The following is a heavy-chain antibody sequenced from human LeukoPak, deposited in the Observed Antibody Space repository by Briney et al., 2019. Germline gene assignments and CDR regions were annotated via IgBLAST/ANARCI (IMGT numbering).Heavy chain of an antibody. Sequence: GGSLRLSCAASGFTVSSNYMSWVRQAPGKGLEWVSAISGSGGSTYYADSVKGRFTISRDNSKNTLYLQMNSLRAEDTAVYYCAKDPRRPSYCSGGSCHDDYWGQGTLVTVSS. V-gene: IGHV3-23*01. J-gene: IGHJ4*02. CDR1: GFTVSSNY. CDR2: ISGSGGST. D-gene: IGHD2-15*01. CDR3: AKDPRRPSYCSGGSCHDDY.